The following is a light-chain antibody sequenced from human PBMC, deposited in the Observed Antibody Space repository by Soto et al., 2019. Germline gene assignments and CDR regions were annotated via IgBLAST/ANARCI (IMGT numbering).Light chain of an antibody. J-gene: IGLJ2*01. Sequence: QSLLTQPPSASGTPGQRVTISCSGSSSNIGTNYVYWYQQLPGTAPKLLIYRNNQRPSGVADRFSGSKSGTSASLAISGLRSEDEADYYCAAWDDSLSGRVFGGGTKLTVL. V-gene: IGLV1-47*01. CDR1: SSNIGTNY. CDR3: AAWDDSLSGRV. CDR2: RNN.